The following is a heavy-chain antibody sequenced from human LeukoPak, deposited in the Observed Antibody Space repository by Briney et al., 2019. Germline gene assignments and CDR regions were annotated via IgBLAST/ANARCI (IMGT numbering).Heavy chain of an antibody. Sequence: GASVKVSCKAYGFTFTSSAVQWVRQAGGHRIEWIGWIVVGSGNTNYAQKFQERVTITRDMSTSTAYMELSSLRSEDTAVYYCAADSFSSIVATITRGDYHDAFDIWGQGTMVTVSS. D-gene: IGHD5-12*01. CDR2: IVVGSGNT. V-gene: IGHV1-58*01. CDR3: AADSFSSIVATITRGDYHDAFDI. J-gene: IGHJ3*02. CDR1: GFTFTSSA.